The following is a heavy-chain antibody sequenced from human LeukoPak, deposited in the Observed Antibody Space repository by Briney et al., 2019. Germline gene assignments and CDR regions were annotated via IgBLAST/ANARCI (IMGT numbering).Heavy chain of an antibody. D-gene: IGHD3-10*01. CDR1: GGTFTSYD. CDR2: MNPNSGNT. V-gene: IGHV1-8*01. Sequence: GASVKVSCKASGGTFTSYDINWVRQATGQGLEWMGWMNPNSGNTGYAHKFQGRVTMTRNTSISTAYMELSSLRSEDTAVYYCARFPHGDELDYWGQGTLVTVSS. CDR3: ARFPHGDELDY. J-gene: IGHJ4*02.